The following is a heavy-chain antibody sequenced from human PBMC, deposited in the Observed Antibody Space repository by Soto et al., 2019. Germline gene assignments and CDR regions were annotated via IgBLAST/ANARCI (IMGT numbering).Heavy chain of an antibody. J-gene: IGHJ6*02. V-gene: IGHV1-46*01. Sequence: QVQLVQSGAEVKKPGASVKVSCKASGYTFTSYYMHWVRQAPGQGLEWMGIINPSGGSTSYAQKFQGRVTMTRDTSTSTVYMELSSLRSEDTAVYYCARVGGIAAPGLYTRGDYGMDVWGQGTTVTVSS. CDR3: ARVGGIAAPGLYTRGDYGMDV. CDR1: GYTFTSYY. D-gene: IGHD6-13*01. CDR2: INPSGGST.